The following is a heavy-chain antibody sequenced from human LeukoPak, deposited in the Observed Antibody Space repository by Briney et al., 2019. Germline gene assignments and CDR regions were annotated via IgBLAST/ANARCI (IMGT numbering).Heavy chain of an antibody. D-gene: IGHD2-15*01. Sequence: TGGSLSLSCAASGFTFSSYAMSWVRQAPGKGLEWVSAISGSGGSTYYADSVKGRFTISRDNSKNTLYLQMNSLRAEDTAVYYCAKDAPYCSGGSCYDYWGQGTLVTVSS. V-gene: IGHV3-23*01. CDR3: AKDAPYCSGGSCYDY. J-gene: IGHJ4*02. CDR2: ISGSGGST. CDR1: GFTFSSYA.